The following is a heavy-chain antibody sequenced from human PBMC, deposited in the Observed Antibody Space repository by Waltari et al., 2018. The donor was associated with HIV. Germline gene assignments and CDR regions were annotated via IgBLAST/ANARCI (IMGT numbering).Heavy chain of an antibody. D-gene: IGHD6-25*01. V-gene: IGHV7-4-1*02. J-gene: IGHJ3*01. CDR2: IKPKPVNP. Sequence: QVQLVQSGSELKKPGASVKISCKASGYTFTSSSLNWVRQAPGQGLEWMGWIKPKPVNPMYAQRFTGRFVFALDTSVSTTYLQISSLTAEDTAVYYCARDSGRGRAFDFWGQGTMVTVSS. CDR1: GYTFTSSS. CDR3: ARDSGRGRAFDF.